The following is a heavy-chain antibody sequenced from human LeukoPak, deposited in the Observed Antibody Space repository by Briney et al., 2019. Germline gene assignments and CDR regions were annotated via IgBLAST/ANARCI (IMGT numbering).Heavy chain of an antibody. V-gene: IGHV4-39*01. D-gene: IGHD3-22*01. Sequence: PSETLSLTCSVSGASVTMGSYYWAWIRQPPGKGVEWIGTFHFSGSTYYNPSLKSRVTISVDTSKNSVSLMLRSVTAADTAVYFCARPFQDYDKGTFFYFFDFWGQGILVTVSS. CDR3: ARPFQDYDKGTFFYFFDF. CDR1: GASVTMGSYY. CDR2: FHFSGST. J-gene: IGHJ4*02.